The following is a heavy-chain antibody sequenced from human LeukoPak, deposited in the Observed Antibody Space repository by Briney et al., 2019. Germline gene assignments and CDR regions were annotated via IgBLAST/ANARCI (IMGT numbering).Heavy chain of an antibody. V-gene: IGHV4-59*01. CDR1: GGSISSYY. CDR2: IYYSGST. CDR3: ARDHGAGDFDY. D-gene: IGHD1-26*01. Sequence: PSETLSLTCTVSGGSISSYYWSWIRQPPGKGLEWIGYIYYSGSTNYNPSLKSRVTISVDTSKNQFSLKPSSVTAADTAVYYCARDHGAGDFDYWGQGTLVTVSS. J-gene: IGHJ4*02.